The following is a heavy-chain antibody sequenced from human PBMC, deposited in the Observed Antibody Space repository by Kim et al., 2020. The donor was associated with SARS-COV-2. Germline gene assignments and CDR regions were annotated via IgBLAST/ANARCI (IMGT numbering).Heavy chain of an antibody. D-gene: IGHD2-15*01. J-gene: IGHJ4*02. Sequence: ADSVKGRFTISRDNSKNTLYLQMNSRRAEDTAVYYCARYCSGGSCYQGDYWGQGTLVTVSS. V-gene: IGHV3-33*01. CDR3: ARYCSGGSCYQGDY.